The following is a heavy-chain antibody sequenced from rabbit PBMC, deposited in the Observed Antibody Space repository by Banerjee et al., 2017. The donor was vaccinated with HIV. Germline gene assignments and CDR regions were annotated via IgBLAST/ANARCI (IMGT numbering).Heavy chain of an antibody. CDR2: IGTGSGST. V-gene: IGHV1S40*01. CDR1: GFSFSSSCY. J-gene: IGHJ4*01. D-gene: IGHD6-1*01. CDR3: ARGSYGGYGGYAYAFNL. Sequence: QSLEESGGDLVKPEGSLTLTCTASGFSFSSSCYMCWVRQAPGKGLEWIGCIGTGSGSTYSATWAKGRFTISKTSSTTLTLQMTNLTAADTATYFCARGSYGGYGGYAYAFNLWGPGTLVTVS.